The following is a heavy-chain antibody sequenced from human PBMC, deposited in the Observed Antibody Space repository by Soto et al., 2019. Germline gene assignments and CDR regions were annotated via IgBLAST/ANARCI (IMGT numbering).Heavy chain of an antibody. CDR1: GGSISSYY. J-gene: IGHJ5*02. D-gene: IGHD2-15*01. Sequence: SGTLSLTCPVSGGSISSYYWSWIRQPPGKGLEWIGYMYHSGSTNYNPSLKSRVTISVDTSKNQFSLKLSSVTAADTAVYYCARYCSGGSCYLDPWGQGTLVTVSS. CDR2: MYHSGST. V-gene: IGHV4-59*01. CDR3: ARYCSGGSCYLDP.